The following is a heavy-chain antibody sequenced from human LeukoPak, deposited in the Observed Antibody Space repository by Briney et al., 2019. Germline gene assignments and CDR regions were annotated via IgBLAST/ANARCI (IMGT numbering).Heavy chain of an antibody. V-gene: IGHV7-4-1*02. D-gene: IGHD6-6*01. CDR3: ARDLVSAGFDI. Sequence: ASVKVSCKAFGYTFSSHAMNWVRQAPGQGLELMGWINTNTGIPMYAQGFAGRFVFSLDTSVTTAYLQITSLKAEDTAVYYCARDLVSAGFDIWGQGTMVTVSS. CDR2: INTNTGIP. J-gene: IGHJ3*02. CDR1: GYTFSSHA.